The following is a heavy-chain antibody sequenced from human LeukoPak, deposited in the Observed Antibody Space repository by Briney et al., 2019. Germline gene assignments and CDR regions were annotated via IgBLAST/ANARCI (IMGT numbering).Heavy chain of an antibody. D-gene: IGHD3-22*01. CDR1: GFTFSDYY. J-gene: IGHJ4*02. CDR2: ISSSSDNT. Sequence: GGSLRLSCAASGFTFSDYYMSWIRQAPGKGLEWVSFISSSSDNTKYADSVKGRFTISRDNAKNLLYLQMNSLRAEDTAVYYCARDLRVVITGSFDSWGQGTLVTVSS. V-gene: IGHV3-11*05. CDR3: ARDLRVVITGSFDS.